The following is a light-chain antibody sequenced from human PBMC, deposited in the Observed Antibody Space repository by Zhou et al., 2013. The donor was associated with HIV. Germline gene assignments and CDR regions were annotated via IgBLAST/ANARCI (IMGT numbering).Light chain of an antibody. J-gene: IGKJ2*01. CDR1: QIIDNW. CDR2: GAS. V-gene: IGKV1-12*01. Sequence: DIQMTQSPSTLSASVGDRVTITCRASQIIDNWLAWYQQKPGKAPKLLIYGASSLQSGVPSRFSGSGFGTDFTLTINRLHPEDFATYYCQQANRFPQTFGQGTKVEIK. CDR3: QQANRFPQT.